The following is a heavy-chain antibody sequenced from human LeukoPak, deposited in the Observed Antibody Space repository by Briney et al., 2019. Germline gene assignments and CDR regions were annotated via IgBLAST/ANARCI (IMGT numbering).Heavy chain of an antibody. CDR3: ARLGQSSMVRGVIMYPPLDY. CDR2: INPNSGGT. CDR1: GYTFTGYY. Sequence: GASVKVSCKASGYTFTGYYMHWVRQAPGQGLEWMGWINPNSGGTNYAQKFQGRVTMTRDTSISTAYMELSRLRSDDTAVYYCARLGQSSMVRGVIMYPPLDYWGQGTLVTVSS. J-gene: IGHJ4*02. D-gene: IGHD3-10*01. V-gene: IGHV1-2*02.